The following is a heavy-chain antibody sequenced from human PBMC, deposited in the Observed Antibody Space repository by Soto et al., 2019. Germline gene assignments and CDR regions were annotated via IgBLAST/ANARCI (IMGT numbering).Heavy chain of an antibody. J-gene: IGHJ1*01. Sequence: QVQLVESGGGVVQPGTSLRVSCVGSGFTFRSYVIHWVRQAPGKGLEWVALTSYDGSDKYYGDSVRGRFTISRDNSRNTVDLPMDSLRLEATALYFCARWGTTGGLDVWGQGTLVSVSS. V-gene: IGHV3-30*19. CDR2: TSYDGSDK. CDR1: GFTFRSYV. D-gene: IGHD3-16*01. CDR3: ARWGTTGGLDV.